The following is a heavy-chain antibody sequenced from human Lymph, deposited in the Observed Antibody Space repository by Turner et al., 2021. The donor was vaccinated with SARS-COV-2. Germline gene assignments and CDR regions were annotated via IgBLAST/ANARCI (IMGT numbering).Heavy chain of an antibody. Sequence: QVQLVQSGAEVKKPGSSVKVSCKASGGPFSSYAINWVRQAPGQGLEWMGRIIPILGIANYAQKFQGRVTITADKSTSTAYMELSSLRAEDTAVYYCARGRLDSYSGSYDSWFDPWGQGTLVTVSS. CDR2: IIPILGIA. CDR3: ARGRLDSYSGSYDSWFDP. D-gene: IGHD1-26*01. V-gene: IGHV1-69*04. J-gene: IGHJ5*02. CDR1: GGPFSSYA.